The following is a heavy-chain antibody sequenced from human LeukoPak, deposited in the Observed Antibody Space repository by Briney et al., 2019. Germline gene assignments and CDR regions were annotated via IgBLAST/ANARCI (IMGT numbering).Heavy chain of an antibody. CDR2: IYSGGST. D-gene: IGHD2-21*01. CDR1: GFTVSTNY. Sequence: GGSLRPSCAASGFTVSTNYMSWVRQAPGKGLEWVSIIYSGGSTYYTDSVKGRFTISRDNSMNTLYLHVNSLRAEDTAVYYCARVMRDLREGYDIWGQGTMVTISS. CDR3: ARVMRDLREGYDI. J-gene: IGHJ3*02. V-gene: IGHV3-66*02.